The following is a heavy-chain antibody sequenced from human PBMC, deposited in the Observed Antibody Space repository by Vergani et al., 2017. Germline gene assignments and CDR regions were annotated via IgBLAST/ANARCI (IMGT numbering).Heavy chain of an antibody. J-gene: IGHJ6*02. D-gene: IGHD3-9*01. CDR1: GGSISSYY. CDR2: IYYSGST. V-gene: IGHV4-59*01. CDR3: ARGYFDWLSDNAYYYGMDV. Sequence: QVQLQESGPGLVKPSETLSLTCTVSGGSISSYYWSWIRQPPGKGLEWIGYIYYSGSTNYNPSLKSRVTISVDTSKNQFSLKLSSVTAADTAGYYCARGYFDWLSDNAYYYGMDVWGQGTTVTVSS.